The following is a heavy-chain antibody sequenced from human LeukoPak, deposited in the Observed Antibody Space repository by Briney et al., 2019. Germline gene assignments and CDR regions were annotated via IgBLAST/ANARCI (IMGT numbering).Heavy chain of an antibody. D-gene: IGHD2-21*02. CDR1: GSTFGNYA. Sequence: GGSLRPARAPAGSTFGNYATSWVRQPAGDWLEWVSSISGSGDNKYYADTVRGRLTVSRDNSKNTLYVQTKSLRAKDAAVYYCAKDFVGVPGNVNYFDYWGQGTLVTVSS. V-gene: IGHV3-23*01. CDR3: AKDFVGVPGNVNYFDY. J-gene: IGHJ4*02. CDR2: ISGSGDNK.